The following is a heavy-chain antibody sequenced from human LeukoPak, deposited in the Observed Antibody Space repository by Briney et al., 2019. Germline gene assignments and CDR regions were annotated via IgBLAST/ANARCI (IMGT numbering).Heavy chain of an antibody. V-gene: IGHV3-33*01. J-gene: IGHJ4*02. CDR3: ASTSGWYEPIDY. D-gene: IGHD6-19*01. CDR2: IWYDGSNK. Sequence: GRSLRLSCAASGFTFSSCGMHWVRQAPGKGLEWVAVIWYDGSNKYYADSVKGRFTISRDNSKNTLYLQMNSLRAEDTAVYYCASTSGWYEPIDYWGQGTLVTVSS. CDR1: GFTFSSCG.